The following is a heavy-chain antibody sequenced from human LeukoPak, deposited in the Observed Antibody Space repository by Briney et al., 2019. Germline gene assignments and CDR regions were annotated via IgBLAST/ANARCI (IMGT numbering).Heavy chain of an antibody. D-gene: IGHD6-13*01. Sequence: PGGSLRLSCAASGFTFSSYTMNWVRQAPGKGLEWVAGISYDGTNSYYADSVKGRFTISRDNSKSTLYLQINNLRPEDTAVYYCTKGGYSNSWYGDYWGQGTLVTVSS. CDR1: GFTFSSYT. V-gene: IGHV3-30*04. CDR2: ISYDGTNS. CDR3: TKGGYSNSWYGDY. J-gene: IGHJ4*02.